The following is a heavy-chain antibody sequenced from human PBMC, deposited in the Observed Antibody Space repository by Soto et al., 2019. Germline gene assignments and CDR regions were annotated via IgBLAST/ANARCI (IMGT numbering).Heavy chain of an antibody. Sequence: HGESLKISCKGSGYSFPNYWIAWVHQMPGKGLEWMGIIDPVDSDTRYSPFFQGQVTISADKSISTAYLQWSRLKASDTAMYYCARRHSLYDRSPPIDYFDYWGQGTLVTVSS. V-gene: IGHV5-51*07. CDR3: ARRHSLYDRSPPIDYFDY. CDR2: IDPVDSDT. CDR1: GYSFPNYW. D-gene: IGHD2-8*01. J-gene: IGHJ4*02.